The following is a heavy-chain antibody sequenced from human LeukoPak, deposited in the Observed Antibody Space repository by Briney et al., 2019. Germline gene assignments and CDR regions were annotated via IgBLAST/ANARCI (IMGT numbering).Heavy chain of an antibody. CDR2: IKQDGSEK. Sequence: GGSLRLSCAASGFTFSSYWMSWVRQAPGKGLEWVANIKQDGSEKYYVDSVKGRFTISRDNAKDSLYLQMNSLRAEDTALYYCARDRPRGYYYDSSAPDYWGQGTLVTVSS. CDR3: ARDRPRGYYYDSSAPDY. V-gene: IGHV3-7*03. J-gene: IGHJ4*02. CDR1: GFTFSSYW. D-gene: IGHD3-22*01.